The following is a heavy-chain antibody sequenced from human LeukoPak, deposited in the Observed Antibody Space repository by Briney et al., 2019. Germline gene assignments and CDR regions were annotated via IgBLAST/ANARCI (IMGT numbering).Heavy chain of an antibody. CDR1: GGTFSSYA. CDR3: ARGMGYSYGSYFDY. V-gene: IGHV1-69*04. D-gene: IGHD5-18*01. CDR2: IIPILGIA. Sequence: SVKVSCKASGGTFSSYAISWVRQAPGQGLEWMGRIIPILGIANYAQKFQGRVTITADKSTSTAYMELSSLRSEDTAVYCCARGMGYSYGSYFDYWGQGTLVTVSS. J-gene: IGHJ4*02.